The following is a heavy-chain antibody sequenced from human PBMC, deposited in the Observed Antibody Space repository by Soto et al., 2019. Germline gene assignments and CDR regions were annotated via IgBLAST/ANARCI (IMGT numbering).Heavy chain of an antibody. J-gene: IGHJ4*02. CDR1: GLTCSSYG. CDR3: AKGAYSSSWYAVIDY. Sequence: GGSVKLACAASGLTCSSYGMHWVRQAPGKGLEWVAVISYDVSNKYYADSVKGRFTISRDNSKNTLYLQMNSLRAEDTAVYYCAKGAYSSSWYAVIDYSCQGTLVTFS. D-gene: IGHD6-13*01. CDR2: ISYDVSNK. V-gene: IGHV3-30*18.